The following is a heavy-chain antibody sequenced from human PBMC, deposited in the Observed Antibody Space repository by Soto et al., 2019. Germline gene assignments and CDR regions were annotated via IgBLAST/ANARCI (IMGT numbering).Heavy chain of an antibody. D-gene: IGHD3-22*01. CDR3: AKDQEYSESSGLYFDY. CDR2: IYYGWNT. CDR1: GGSISDYY. V-gene: IGHV4-59*01. Sequence: SETLSLTCTVSGGSISDYYWSWVRQPPGKGLAWIGYIYYGWNTNYNPSLNIRVTIAVDTSKNQFSLKLISVTAADTAVYYCAKDQEYSESSGLYFDYWGPGXLVTV. J-gene: IGHJ4*02.